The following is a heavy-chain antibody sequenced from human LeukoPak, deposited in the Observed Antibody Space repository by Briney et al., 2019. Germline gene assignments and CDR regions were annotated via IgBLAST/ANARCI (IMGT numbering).Heavy chain of an antibody. Sequence: SETLSLTCTVSGDSISSGDYYWSWIRQPAGKGLEWIGRISSSGSTNYNPSLKSRVTISVDTSKNQFSLKLSSVTAADTAVYCCAGSDGYNLDYWGQGTLVTVSS. CDR2: ISSSGST. D-gene: IGHD5-24*01. J-gene: IGHJ4*02. CDR3: AGSDGYNLDY. CDR1: GDSISSGDYY. V-gene: IGHV4-61*02.